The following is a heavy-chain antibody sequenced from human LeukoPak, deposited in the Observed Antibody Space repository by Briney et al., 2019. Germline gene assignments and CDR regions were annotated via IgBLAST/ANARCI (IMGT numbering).Heavy chain of an antibody. CDR3: ARTATMIVVPPDN. V-gene: IGHV1-18*01. J-gene: IGHJ4*02. Sequence: ASVKVSCKASGYTFTSYGISWVRQAPGQGLEWMGWISAYNGNTNYAQKLQGRVTMTTDTSTSTAYMELGSPRSDDTAVYYCARTATMIVVPPDNWGQGTLVTVSS. CDR2: ISAYNGNT. D-gene: IGHD3-22*01. CDR1: GYTFTSYG.